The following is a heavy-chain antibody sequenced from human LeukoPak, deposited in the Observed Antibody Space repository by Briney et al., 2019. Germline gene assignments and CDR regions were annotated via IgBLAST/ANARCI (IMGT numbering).Heavy chain of an antibody. Sequence: SQTLSLTCAVSGGSISSGGYSWSWIRQPPGKGLEWIGYIYYSGSTYYNPSLKSRVTISVDTSKDQFSLKLSSVTAADTAVYYCARALYSGSYHDAFDIWGQGTMVTVSS. J-gene: IGHJ3*02. CDR3: ARALYSGSYHDAFDI. CDR1: GGSISSGGYS. CDR2: IYYSGST. D-gene: IGHD1-26*01. V-gene: IGHV4-30-4*07.